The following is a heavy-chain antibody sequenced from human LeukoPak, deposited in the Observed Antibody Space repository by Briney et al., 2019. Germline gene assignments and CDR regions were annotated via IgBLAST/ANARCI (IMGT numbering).Heavy chain of an antibody. CDR3: VKDREGIAAAGLNYFDY. D-gene: IGHD6-13*01. J-gene: IGHJ4*02. V-gene: IGHV3-64D*06. CDR1: GFTLSSYA. Sequence: GGSLRLSCSASGFTLSSYAMHWVRQAPGKGLEYVSAISSNGGSTYCADSVKGRFTISRDNSKNTLYLQMSSLRAEDTAVYYCVKDREGIAAAGLNYFDYWGQGTLVTVSS. CDR2: ISSNGGST.